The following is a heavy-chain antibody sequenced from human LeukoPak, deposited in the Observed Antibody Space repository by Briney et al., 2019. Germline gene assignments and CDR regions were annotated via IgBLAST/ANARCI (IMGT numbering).Heavy chain of an antibody. CDR3: AKAVAATGHYYFGMDV. D-gene: IGHD6-19*01. Sequence: GGSLRLSCTASGFTFSSCGMHWVRQAPGKGLEWVAVIWFDGSNKYYADSVKGRLTISRDNSKSTLYLQMNSLRAEDTGVYYCAKAVAATGHYYFGMDVWGQGTTVTVSS. CDR1: GFTFSSCG. V-gene: IGHV3-33*06. CDR2: IWFDGSNK. J-gene: IGHJ6*02.